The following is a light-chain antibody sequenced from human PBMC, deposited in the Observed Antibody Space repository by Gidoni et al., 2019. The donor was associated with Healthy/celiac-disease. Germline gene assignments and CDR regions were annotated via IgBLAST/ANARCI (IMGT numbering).Light chain of an antibody. J-gene: IGLJ3*02. Sequence: QSVLTQPPAASVPPGQRVTISCSGSSSNIGSNYVYWYQQPPGTAPKLLIYRNNQRPSGVPDRFSGSKSGTSASLAISGLRSEDEADDYCAAWDDSLSGPWVFGGGTKLTVL. CDR2: RNN. CDR3: AAWDDSLSGPWV. V-gene: IGLV1-47*01. CDR1: SSNIGSNY.